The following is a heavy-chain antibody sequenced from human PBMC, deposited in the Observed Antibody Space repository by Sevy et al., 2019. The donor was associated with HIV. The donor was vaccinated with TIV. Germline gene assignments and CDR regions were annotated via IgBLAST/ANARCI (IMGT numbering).Heavy chain of an antibody. Sequence: SETLSLTCTVSGGSISSSSYYWGWIRQPPGKGLEWIGSIYYSWSTYYNPSLKSRVTISVDTSKNQFSLKLSSVTAADTAVYYCARSEATIKFFLNWFDPWGQGTLVTVSS. CDR2: IYYSWST. V-gene: IGHV4-39*01. J-gene: IGHJ5*02. CDR1: GGSISSSSYY. CDR3: ARSEATIKFFLNWFDP. D-gene: IGHD5-12*01.